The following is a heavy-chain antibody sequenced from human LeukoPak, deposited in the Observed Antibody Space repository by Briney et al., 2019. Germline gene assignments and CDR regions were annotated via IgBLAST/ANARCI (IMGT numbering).Heavy chain of an antibody. V-gene: IGHV3-7*01. Sequence: GGSLRLSCAASGFTFSSYWMSWVRQAPGKGLEWVANIKRDGSEKYYVDSVKGRFTISRDNAKNSLYLQMNSLRAEDTAVYYCAKPSYGPNGAFDIWGQGTMVTVSS. CDR2: IKRDGSEK. CDR3: AKPSYGPNGAFDI. D-gene: IGHD3-10*01. J-gene: IGHJ3*02. CDR1: GFTFSSYW.